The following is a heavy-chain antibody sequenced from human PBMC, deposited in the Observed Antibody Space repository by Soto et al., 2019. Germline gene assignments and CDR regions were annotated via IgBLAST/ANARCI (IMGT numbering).Heavy chain of an antibody. CDR1: GFTFSSYA. CDR3: AKVYSSGWRGDY. J-gene: IGHJ4*02. D-gene: IGHD6-19*01. V-gene: IGHV3-23*01. Sequence: EVQRLESGGGLVQPGGSLRLSCAASGFTFSSYAMSWVRQAPGKGLEWVSAISGSGGSTYYADSVKGRFTISRDNSKNTLYLQMNSLRAEDTAVYYCAKVYSSGWRGDYWGQGTLVTVSS. CDR2: ISGSGGST.